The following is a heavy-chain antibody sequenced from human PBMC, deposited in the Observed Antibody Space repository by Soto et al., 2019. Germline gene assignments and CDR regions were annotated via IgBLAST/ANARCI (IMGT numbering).Heavy chain of an antibody. CDR1: YDSIINLY. J-gene: IGHJ5*02. D-gene: IGHD2-21*01. CDR3: ARLGAYYQFLAP. V-gene: IGHV4-59*08. Sequence: AYDSIINLYLILIRQPPGKGLEWIGYIYYSGSTNYNPSLKSRVTISVDTSKNQFSLKLSSVTASDMSVHYCARLGAYYQFLAPWLQRTVVTVSS. CDR2: IYYSGST.